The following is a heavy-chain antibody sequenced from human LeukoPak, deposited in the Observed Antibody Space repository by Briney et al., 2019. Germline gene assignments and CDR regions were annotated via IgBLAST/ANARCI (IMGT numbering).Heavy chain of an antibody. CDR1: GFTFRSYE. D-gene: IGHD3-16*02. CDR2: ISNTGSTI. CDR3: ARDGNIWGSYRFFDY. V-gene: IGHV3-48*03. J-gene: IGHJ4*02. Sequence: GGSLRLSCAASGFTFRSYEMNWVRQAPGKGLEWVSYISNTGSTIRYADSVKGRFTISRDSAKNSLYLQMNSLRVEDTAVYYCARDGNIWGSYRFFDYWGQGTLATVSS.